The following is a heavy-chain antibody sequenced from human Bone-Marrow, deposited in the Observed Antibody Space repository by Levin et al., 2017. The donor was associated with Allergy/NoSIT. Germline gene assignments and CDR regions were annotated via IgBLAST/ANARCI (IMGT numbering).Heavy chain of an antibody. J-gene: IGHJ4*02. CDR2: IYHSGST. V-gene: IGHV4-38-2*01. CDR1: GYSISSDYY. Sequence: SETLSLTCAVSGYSISSDYYWGWIRQPPGEGLEWIGNIYHSGSTYYNPSLKSRVTISVDTSKNQFSLKLTSVTAADTAVYYCARTIGYCSGDSCYFYFDYWGRGTLVTVSS. CDR3: ARTIGYCSGDSCYFYFDY. D-gene: IGHD2-15*01.